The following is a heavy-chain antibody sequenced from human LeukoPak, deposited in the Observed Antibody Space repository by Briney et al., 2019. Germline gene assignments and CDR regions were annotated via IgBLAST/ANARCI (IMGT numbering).Heavy chain of an antibody. CDR2: MSPNSGDT. D-gene: IGHD1-1*01. J-gene: IGHJ4*02. CDR3: ASNPPNTGDFYY. Sequence: PLASVKVSCKTSGYTFTNLDINWLRQAPGQGLEWMGWMSPNSGDTGYAQKFQGRVSVTRDIFKSTAYMELSSLRSEDTAIYYCASNPPNTGDFYYWGLGTPVTVSS. CDR1: GYTFTNLD. V-gene: IGHV1-8*01.